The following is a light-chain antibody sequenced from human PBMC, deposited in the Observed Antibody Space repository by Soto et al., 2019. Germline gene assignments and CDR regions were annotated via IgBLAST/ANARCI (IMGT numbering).Light chain of an antibody. CDR3: AAWDDSLSGVV. V-gene: IGLV1-47*01. CDR1: SSNIGTNY. Sequence: QPVLTQPPSASGTPGQRIAMSCSGSSSNIGTNYVYWYQQLPGTAPKLLIYRNNQRPSGVPDRLSGSKSGTSASLAISGLRSEDEADYYCAAWDDSLSGVVFGGGTKVTVL. CDR2: RNN. J-gene: IGLJ2*01.